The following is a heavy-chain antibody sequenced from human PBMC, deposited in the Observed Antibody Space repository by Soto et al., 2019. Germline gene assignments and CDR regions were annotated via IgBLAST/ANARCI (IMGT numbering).Heavy chain of an antibody. Sequence: SETLSLTCTVSGGSISSYYWSWIRQPPGKGLEWIGEINHSGSTNYNPSLKSRVTISVDTSKNQFSLKLSSVTAADTAVYYCARGVKYCSGGSCPPGNWFDPWGQGTLVTVSS. CDR2: INHSGST. D-gene: IGHD2-15*01. J-gene: IGHJ5*02. V-gene: IGHV4-34*01. CDR1: GGSISSYY. CDR3: ARGVKYCSGGSCPPGNWFDP.